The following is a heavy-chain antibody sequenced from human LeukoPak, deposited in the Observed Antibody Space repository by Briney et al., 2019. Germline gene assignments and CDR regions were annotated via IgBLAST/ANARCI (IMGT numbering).Heavy chain of an antibody. J-gene: IGHJ4*02. D-gene: IGHD2-8*01. CDR3: AREGIYCVNGVCYLDY. V-gene: IGHV3-20*04. Sequence: GGSLRLSCAASGFKFDDYGMSWVRQAPGKGLEWVSGISWNGGNTGYADSVKGRFTISRDNAKNSLFLQVNSLRADDTAFYYCAREGIYCVNGVCYLDYWGQGTLVTVSS. CDR1: GFKFDDYG. CDR2: ISWNGGNT.